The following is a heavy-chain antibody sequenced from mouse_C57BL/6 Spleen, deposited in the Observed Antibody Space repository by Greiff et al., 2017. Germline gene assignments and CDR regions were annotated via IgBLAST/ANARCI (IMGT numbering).Heavy chain of an antibody. V-gene: IGHV5-17*01. CDR2: ISSGSSTI. D-gene: IGHD1-1*01. J-gene: IGHJ4*01. CDR3: ARPDYYGSSYDAMDY. Sequence: EVQVVESGGGLVKPGGSLKLSCAASGFTFSDYGMHWVRQAPEKGLEWVAYISSGSSTIYYADTVKGLFTISRDNAKNTLFLQMTSLRSEDTAMYYCARPDYYGSSYDAMDYWGQGTSATVSS. CDR1: GFTFSDYG.